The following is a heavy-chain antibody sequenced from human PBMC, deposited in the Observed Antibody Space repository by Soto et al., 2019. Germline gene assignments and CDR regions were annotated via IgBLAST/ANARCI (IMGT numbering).Heavy chain of an antibody. D-gene: IGHD3-22*01. J-gene: IGHJ6*02. V-gene: IGHV4-59*08. CDR3: ARLDRYYYDSSGYYPRPYYYGMDV. Sequence: SATLPITCPGSGGPISSFYWTWIRQPPGKGLEWIGYIYYSGSTNYNPSLKSRVTISVDTSKNQFSLKLSSVTAADTAVYYCARLDRYYYDSSGYYPRPYYYGMDVWGQGTTVT. CDR1: GGPISSFY. CDR2: IYYSGST.